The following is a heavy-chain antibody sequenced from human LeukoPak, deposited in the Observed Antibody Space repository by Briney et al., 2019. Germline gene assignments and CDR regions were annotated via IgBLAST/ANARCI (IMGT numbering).Heavy chain of an antibody. J-gene: IGHJ6*02. Sequence: GRSLRLSCAASGFTFSSYAMHWVRQAPGKGLEWVAVISYDGSNKYYADSVKGRFTISRDNSKNTLYLQMNSLRAEDTAVYYCARGGLSSSWYGYYYYGMDVWGQGTTVTVSS. CDR1: GFTFSSYA. CDR3: ARGGLSSSWYGYYYYGMDV. D-gene: IGHD6-13*01. V-gene: IGHV3-30-3*01. CDR2: ISYDGSNK.